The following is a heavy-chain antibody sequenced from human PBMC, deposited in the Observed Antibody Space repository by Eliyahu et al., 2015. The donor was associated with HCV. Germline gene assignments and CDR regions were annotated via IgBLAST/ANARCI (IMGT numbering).Heavy chain of an antibody. J-gene: IGHJ4*02. CDR3: AREGGDYCSGGNCFLLY. CDR2: ITPMFGTP. D-gene: IGHD2-15*01. V-gene: IGHV1-69*01. Sequence: QVQLVQSGAEVKKPGSSVRVSCKASGGTFSRYAISWVRQAPGQGLEWMGGITPMFGTPNYAQKFQGRVTITADESTSTAYMDLSSLKSEDTAVYYCAREGGDYCSGGNCFLLYWGQGTLVTVSS. CDR1: GGTFSRYA.